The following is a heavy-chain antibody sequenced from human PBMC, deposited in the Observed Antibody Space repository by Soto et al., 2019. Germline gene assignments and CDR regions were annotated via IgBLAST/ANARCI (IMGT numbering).Heavy chain of an antibody. Sequence: QVQLVQSGAEVKKPGASVKVSCKASGYTFTSYYMHWVRQAPGQGLEWMGIINLRGGTTTYAQKFQGRLTMTRHTSTSTVYMELSSLRSEDTAVYYCARAPVEMATTNPFDYWGQGTLVTVSS. CDR2: INLRGGTT. D-gene: IGHD5-12*01. V-gene: IGHV1-46*01. J-gene: IGHJ4*02. CDR3: ARAPVEMATTNPFDY. CDR1: GYTFTSYY.